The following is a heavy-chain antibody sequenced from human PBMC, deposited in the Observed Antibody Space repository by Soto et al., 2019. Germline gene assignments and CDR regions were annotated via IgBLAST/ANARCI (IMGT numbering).Heavy chain of an antibody. CDR1: GYSINSGYY. D-gene: IGHD3-3*01. CDR3: ARDFGHRHDFWSGPDY. J-gene: IGHJ4*02. Sequence: ASETLSLTCGVPGYSINSGYYWGWIRQPPGKGLEWIGSVFHSGTTYQNPSLKTRATISVDTSRNQFSLELDSVTAADTAVYYCARDFGHRHDFWSGPDYWGQGILVTVSS. V-gene: IGHV4-38-2*02. CDR2: VFHSGTT.